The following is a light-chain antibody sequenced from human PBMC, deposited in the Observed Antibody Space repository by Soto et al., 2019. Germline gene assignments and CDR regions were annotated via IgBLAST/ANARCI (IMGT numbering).Light chain of an antibody. CDR1: STDVGANKY. J-gene: IGLJ2*01. V-gene: IGLV2-14*03. CDR3: YSHIDATTGA. Sequence: QSALTQPASVSGSPGQSITISCTGTSTDVGANKYVSWYQQHTGKAPKAIICDVTNRPSGVSNRFSGSKSGNTASLTISGLQAEDEADYYCYSHIDATTGAFGGGTQLNVL. CDR2: DVT.